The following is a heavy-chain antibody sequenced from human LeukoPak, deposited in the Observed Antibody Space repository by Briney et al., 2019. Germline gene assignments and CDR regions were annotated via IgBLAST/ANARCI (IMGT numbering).Heavy chain of an antibody. CDR1: AYSISSGDY. J-gene: IGHJ5*02. Sequence: RPSETLSLTCSVSAYSISSGDYWGWIRQPPGMGLEWIGGIYHSGSTYYNPSLTSRVTISVDTSKNQFSLKLGSVTAADTAVYYCARATYYGSGNDYNWFDPWGQGTLVTVS. CDR2: IYHSGST. CDR3: ARATYYGSGNDYNWFDP. D-gene: IGHD3-10*01. V-gene: IGHV4-38-2*02.